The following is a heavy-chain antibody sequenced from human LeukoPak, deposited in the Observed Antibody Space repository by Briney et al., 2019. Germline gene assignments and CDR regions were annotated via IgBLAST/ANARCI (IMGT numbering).Heavy chain of an antibody. Sequence: GGSLRLSCAAPGFTFSSYAMSWVRQAPGKGLEWVSAISGSGGSTYYADSVKGRFTISRDNSKNTLYLQMNSLRAEDTAVYYCAKWGGDPAMVRAAYFDYWGQGTLVTVSS. V-gene: IGHV3-23*01. CDR1: GFTFSSYA. J-gene: IGHJ4*02. CDR2: ISGSGGST. CDR3: AKWGGDPAMVRAAYFDY. D-gene: IGHD3-10*01.